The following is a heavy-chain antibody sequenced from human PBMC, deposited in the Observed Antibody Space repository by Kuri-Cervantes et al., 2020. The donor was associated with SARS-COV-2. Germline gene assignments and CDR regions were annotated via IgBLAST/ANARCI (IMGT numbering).Heavy chain of an antibody. V-gene: IGHV3-74*01. CDR1: GFTFSGHW. CDR3: ARAPPYYDFWTFFDY. J-gene: IGHJ4*02. D-gene: IGHD3-3*01. CDR2: INPDGSYT. Sequence: GGSLRLSCAASGFTFSGHWIHWVRQAPGKGLVWVSRINPDGSYTNNADSVKGRFTLSRDNAKNMLFLQMNSLGVDDTAVYYCARAPPYYDFWTFFDYWGQGTLVTVSS.